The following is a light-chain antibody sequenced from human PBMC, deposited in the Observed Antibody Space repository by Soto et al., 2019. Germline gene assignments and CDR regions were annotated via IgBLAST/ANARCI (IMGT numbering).Light chain of an antibody. CDR3: QQYSLSPLT. V-gene: IGKV3-20*01. J-gene: IGKJ4*01. Sequence: EIVLTQSPGTLSLSPGERATLSCRASQSIFSSYLAWYQQKPGQAPRLLIYGASSRATGIPDRFSGDGSGTDFTLKISRLEPEDFAVYYCQQYSLSPLTFGGGTKVDIK. CDR1: QSIFSSY. CDR2: GAS.